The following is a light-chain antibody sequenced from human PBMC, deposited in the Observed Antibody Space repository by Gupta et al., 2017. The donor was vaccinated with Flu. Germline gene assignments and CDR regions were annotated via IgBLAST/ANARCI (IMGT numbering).Light chain of an antibody. CDR3: HQHYSSPFT. CDR1: QSVSSSS. V-gene: IGKV3-20*01. J-gene: IGKJ3*01. CDR2: GAS. Sequence: ELVLTQSPGTLSLSPGERATLSCTTSQSVSSSSLAWYQHKPGQSPTLLIFGASSRATGIPDRFSGSGSGTDFTLTISRLEPEDFAVYYCHQHYSSPFTFGPGTRVDIK.